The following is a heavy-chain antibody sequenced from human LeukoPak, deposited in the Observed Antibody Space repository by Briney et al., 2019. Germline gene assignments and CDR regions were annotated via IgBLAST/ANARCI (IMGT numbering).Heavy chain of an antibody. J-gene: IGHJ4*02. D-gene: IGHD3-10*01. V-gene: IGHV1-69*01. CDR1: GGTFSSYA. CDR3: ARGGKPVTMVRGVPKTRLDY. CDR2: IIPIFGTA. Sequence: SVNVSCKASGGTFSSYAISWVRQAPGQGLEWMGGIIPIFGTANYAQKFQGRVTITADESTSTAYMELSSLRSEDTAVYYCARGGKPVTMVRGVPKTRLDYWGQGTLVTVSS.